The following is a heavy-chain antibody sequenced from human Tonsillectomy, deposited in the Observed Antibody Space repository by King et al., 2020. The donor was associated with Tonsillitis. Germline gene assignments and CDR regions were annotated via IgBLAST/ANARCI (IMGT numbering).Heavy chain of an antibody. Sequence: QLQESGPGLVKPSETLSLICTVSGGSISSSSYYWGWIRQPPGKGLEWIGSIYYSGSTYYNPSLKSRVTISVDTSKNQFSLKLSSVTAADTAVYYCARPGPRYGMDVWGQGTTVTVSS. V-gene: IGHV4-39*07. CDR2: IYYSGST. CDR1: GGSISSSSYY. J-gene: IGHJ6*02. CDR3: ARPGPRYGMDV.